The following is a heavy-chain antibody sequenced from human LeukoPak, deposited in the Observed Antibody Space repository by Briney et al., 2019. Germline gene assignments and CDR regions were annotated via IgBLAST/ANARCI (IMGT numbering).Heavy chain of an antibody. D-gene: IGHD2-21*01. CDR1: GYTFSSYV. CDR2: IIPIFRRT. Sequence: SVKVSCKASGYTFSSYVFTWVRQAPGQGLEWLGGIIPIFRRTDLAQKFQGRVTFTADESSSTVYMELSSLRSEDTATYFCARDQPYCGGAKCHDAFDFWGQGTMVIVSS. CDR3: ARDQPYCGGAKCHDAFDF. J-gene: IGHJ3*01. V-gene: IGHV1-69*13.